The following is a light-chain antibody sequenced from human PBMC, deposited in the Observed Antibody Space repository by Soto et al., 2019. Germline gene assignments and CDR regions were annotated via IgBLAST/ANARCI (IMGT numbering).Light chain of an antibody. CDR2: DIN. CDR3: VSYTTSASYV. J-gene: IGLJ1*01. V-gene: IGLV2-14*01. CDR1: SSDVGNYIF. Sequence: QSALTQPASVSGSPGQSLTISRTGTSSDVGNYIFVSWYRQHPGKAPKLMIYDINNRPSGVSNRFSGSKSGNTASLTISGLQAEDEADYYCVSYTTSASYVFGTGTKVTVL.